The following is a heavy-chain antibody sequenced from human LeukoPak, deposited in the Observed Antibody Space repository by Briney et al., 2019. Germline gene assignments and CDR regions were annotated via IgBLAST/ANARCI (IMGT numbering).Heavy chain of an antibody. CDR2: IYYSGST. J-gene: IGHJ4*02. CDR3: ARGYYYGSGSYSFDY. Sequence: SETLSLTCTVSGGSISSRSYYWGWIRQPPGKGLEWIGSIYYSGSTYYNPSLQSRVTISVDTSKNQFSLKLNSVTPEDTAVYYCARGYYYGSGSYSFDYWGQGTLVTVSS. D-gene: IGHD3-10*01. CDR1: GGSISSRSYY. V-gene: IGHV4-39*01.